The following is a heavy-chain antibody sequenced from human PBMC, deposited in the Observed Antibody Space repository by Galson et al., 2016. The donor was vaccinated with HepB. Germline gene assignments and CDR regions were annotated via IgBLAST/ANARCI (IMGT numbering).Heavy chain of an antibody. J-gene: IGHJ4*02. Sequence: SLRLSCAAPGFTFSTYPMIWVRQAPGKGLEWVADINGRADSTHYRDSVKGRFIISRDNSKNTLYLQMNTLRVEDTAIYYCTKDGNRKDDYWGQGTLVTVSS. CDR1: GFTFSTYP. CDR3: TKDGNRKDDY. V-gene: IGHV3-23*01. CDR2: INGRADST. D-gene: IGHD1-14*01.